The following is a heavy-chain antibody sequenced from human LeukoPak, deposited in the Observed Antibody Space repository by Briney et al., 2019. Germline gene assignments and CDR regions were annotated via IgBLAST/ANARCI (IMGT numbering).Heavy chain of an antibody. CDR3: ARHGASIAASVVAFDI. D-gene: IGHD6-6*01. V-gene: IGHV5-51*01. Sequence: RGESLKISCKGSGYSFTSYWIGWVRQMPGKGLEWMGIIYPGDSDTRYSPSFQGQVTISADKSISTAYLQWSSLKASDTAMYYCARHGASIAASVVAFDIWGQGTMVTVSS. CDR1: GYSFTSYW. J-gene: IGHJ3*02. CDR2: IYPGDSDT.